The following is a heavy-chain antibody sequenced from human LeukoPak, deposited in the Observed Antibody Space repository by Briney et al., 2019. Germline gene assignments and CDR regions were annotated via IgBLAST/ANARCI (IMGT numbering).Heavy chain of an antibody. CDR3: ARHMVRGVINGPWFDP. Sequence: SVKVSCKVSGGIFSSYAIRWVRQAPEQGLEWMGGIIPIFGTANYAQKFQGRVTITTDESTSTAYMELSSLRSEDTAVYYCARHMVRGVINGPWFDPWGQGTLVTVSS. CDR2: IIPIFGTA. D-gene: IGHD3-10*01. CDR1: GGIFSSYA. J-gene: IGHJ5*02. V-gene: IGHV1-69*05.